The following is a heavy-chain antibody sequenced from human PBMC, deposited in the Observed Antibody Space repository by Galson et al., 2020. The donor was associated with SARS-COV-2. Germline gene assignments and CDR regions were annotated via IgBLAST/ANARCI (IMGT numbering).Heavy chain of an antibody. V-gene: IGHV4-61*02. J-gene: IGHJ6*03. CDR2: IYTSGST. D-gene: IGHD2-2*01. CDR1: GGSISSGSYY. CDR3: AGGPAAIYYYYVDV. Sequence: SQTLSLTCTVSGGSISSGSYYWSWIRQPAGKGLEWIGRIYTSGSTNYNPSLKSRVTISVDTSKNQFSLKLSSVTAADTAVYYCAGGPAAIYYYYVDVWGKGTTVTISS.